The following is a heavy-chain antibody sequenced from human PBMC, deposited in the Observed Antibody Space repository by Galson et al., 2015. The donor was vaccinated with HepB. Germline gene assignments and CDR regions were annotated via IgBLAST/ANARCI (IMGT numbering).Heavy chain of an antibody. CDR3: ARVPLQGAGYSSGWYVRTPNYYYYYGMDV. CDR2: IIPILGIA. D-gene: IGHD6-19*01. CDR1: GGTFSNYA. V-gene: IGHV1-69*04. Sequence: SVKVSCKASGGTFSNYAISWVRQAPGQGLEWMGRIIPILGIANYAQKFQGRVTITADKSTSTAYMELSSLRSEDTAVYYCARVPLQGAGYSSGWYVRTPNYYYYYGMDVWGQGTTVTVSS. J-gene: IGHJ6*02.